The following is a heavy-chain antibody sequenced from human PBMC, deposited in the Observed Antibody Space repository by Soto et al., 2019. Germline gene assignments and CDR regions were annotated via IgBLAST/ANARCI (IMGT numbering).Heavy chain of an antibody. CDR3: ARGYDFWSGYPNYYFDY. J-gene: IGHJ4*02. Sequence: EVQLVESGGGLVKPGGSLRLSCAASGFTFSSCSMNWVRQAPGKGLEWVSSISSSSSYIYYADSVKGRFTISRDNAKNSLYLQMNSLRAEDTAVYYCARGYDFWSGYPNYYFDYWGQGTLVTVSS. V-gene: IGHV3-21*01. D-gene: IGHD3-3*01. CDR1: GFTFSSCS. CDR2: ISSSSSYI.